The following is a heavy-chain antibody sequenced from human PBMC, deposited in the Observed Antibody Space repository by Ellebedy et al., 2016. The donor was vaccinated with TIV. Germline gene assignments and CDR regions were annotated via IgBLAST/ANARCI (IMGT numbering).Heavy chain of an antibody. D-gene: IGHD1-26*01. CDR3: ARDNYWELLGIDD. Sequence: ASVKVSCKASGYTFTSYGISWVRQAPGQGLEWMGWISADNGDTNYAQKFQGRVSMTTNPSTNNAYMELRSLRSDDTALYYCARDNYWELLGIDDWGQGTLVTVSS. CDR1: GYTFTSYG. CDR2: ISADNGDT. J-gene: IGHJ4*02. V-gene: IGHV1-18*01.